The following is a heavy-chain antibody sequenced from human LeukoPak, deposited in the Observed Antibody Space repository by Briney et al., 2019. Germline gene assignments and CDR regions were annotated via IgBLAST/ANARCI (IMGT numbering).Heavy chain of an antibody. CDR2: ISGSGGST. J-gene: IGHJ3*02. D-gene: IGHD1-26*01. CDR1: GFTFSSYA. V-gene: IGHV3-23*01. CDR3: AKGQYSGSYYAFDI. Sequence: GGSLTLSCAASGFTFSSYAMSWVHQAPGKGLEWVSAISGSGGSTYYADSVKGRFTISRDNSKNTLYLQMNSLRAEDTAVYYCAKGQYSGSYYAFDIWGQGTMVTVSS.